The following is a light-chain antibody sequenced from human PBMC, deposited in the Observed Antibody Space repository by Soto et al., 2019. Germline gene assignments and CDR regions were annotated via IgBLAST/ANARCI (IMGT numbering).Light chain of an antibody. Sequence: ETVLTQSPATLSVSPGEGATLFCRASQSVSINLAWYQQQPGQAPRLLIYGASTRATGIPAKFSGSGSETEFTLTISSLQSEDFEVYYCQQYNNWPPVTFGPGPIVDIK. CDR1: QSVSIN. V-gene: IGKV3-15*01. CDR2: GAS. J-gene: IGKJ3*01. CDR3: QQYNNWPPVT.